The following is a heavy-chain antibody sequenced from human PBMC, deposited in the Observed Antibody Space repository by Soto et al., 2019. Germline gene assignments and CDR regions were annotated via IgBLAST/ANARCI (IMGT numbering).Heavy chain of an antibody. D-gene: IGHD6-6*01. CDR1: GFTFSDDY. CDR3: AGGIAARPDYYYMDV. V-gene: IGHV3-11*01. Sequence: QVQLVESGGGLVKPGGSLRLSCAASGFTFSDDYMSWIRQAPGKGLEWVSSIRRSGTNIYYADSMKGRFTISRDNAKNSLYLQMNSLRAEDTAVYYCAGGIAARPDYYYMDVWGKGTTVTVSS. J-gene: IGHJ6*03. CDR2: IRRSGTNI.